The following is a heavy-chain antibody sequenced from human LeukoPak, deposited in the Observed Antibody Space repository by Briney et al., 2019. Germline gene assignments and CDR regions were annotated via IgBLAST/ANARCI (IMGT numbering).Heavy chain of an antibody. CDR2: INPNSGGT. Sequence: ASVKVSCKASGYTFTGYYMHWVRQAPGQGLEWMGWINPNSGGTNYAQKFQGRVTMTRDTSISTAYIELSRLRSDDTAVYYCARDELPITFGGLYYFDYWGQGTLVTVSS. J-gene: IGHJ4*02. D-gene: IGHD3-16*01. CDR1: GYTFTGYY. CDR3: ARDELPITFGGLYYFDY. V-gene: IGHV1-2*02.